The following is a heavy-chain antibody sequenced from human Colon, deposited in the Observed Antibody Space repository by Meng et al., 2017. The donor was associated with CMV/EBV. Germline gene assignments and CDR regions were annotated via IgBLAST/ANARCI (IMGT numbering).Heavy chain of an antibody. CDR3: ATDRSLREIVPAAVAFGY. J-gene: IGHJ4*02. Sequence: GGSLRLSCAASGFTFSNYEMNWVRQAPGKGLEWVSSISSSGSTIYYADSVKGRFTVSRDNSEDTLYLQMHSLRAEDTAVYYCATDRSLREIVPAAVAFGYWGQGTLVTVSS. CDR1: GFTFSNYE. D-gene: IGHD2-2*01. CDR2: ISSSGSTI. V-gene: IGHV3-48*03.